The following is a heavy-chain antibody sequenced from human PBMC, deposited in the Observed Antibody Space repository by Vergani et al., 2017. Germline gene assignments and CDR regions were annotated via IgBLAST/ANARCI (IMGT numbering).Heavy chain of an antibody. J-gene: IGHJ4*02. CDR2: ISYDGTQK. V-gene: IGHV3-30*18. D-gene: IGHD4-17*01. CDR1: GFTSSYYG. Sequence: QVHLVESGGGVVQPGRSLRLSCVVSGFTSSYYGMHWVRQAPGKGLEWVAVISYDGTQKYYADSVKGRFTISRDNSKSTLYLQMNSLRAEDTAVYYCAHEGGYGDLDYWGQGTLVTVSS. CDR3: AHEGGYGDLDY.